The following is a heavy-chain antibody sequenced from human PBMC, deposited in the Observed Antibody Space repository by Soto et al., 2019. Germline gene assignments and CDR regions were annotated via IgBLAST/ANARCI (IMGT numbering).Heavy chain of an antibody. CDR3: AGQEHCVNGICYFDY. D-gene: IGHD2-8*01. J-gene: IGHJ4*02. CDR2: IYYIGTT. CDR1: VGSFSTGTYF. V-gene: IGHV4-61*01. Sequence: SETLSLTCTVSVGSFSTGTYFWNWILQPPGKGLEWIGYIYYIGTTNYNPSLKSRVSISVDRSRNQFSLNLSSVTAADTAVYFCAGQEHCVNGICYFDYWGQGALVTVSS.